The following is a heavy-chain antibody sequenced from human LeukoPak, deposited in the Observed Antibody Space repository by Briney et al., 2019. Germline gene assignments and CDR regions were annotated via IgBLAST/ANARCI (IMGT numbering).Heavy chain of an antibody. CDR3: ARGGKSLDSSGDYFDY. CDR1: GFTVSGNY. CDR2: FYSGGST. J-gene: IGHJ4*02. Sequence: PEVSLRLSCAASGFTVSGNYMSWVRQAPGKGLEWVSVFYSGGSTYYADSVKGRFTISRDNSKNTLYLQMNSLRAEDTAVYYCARGGKSLDSSGDYFDYWGQGTLVTVSS. D-gene: IGHD6-19*01. V-gene: IGHV3-66*01.